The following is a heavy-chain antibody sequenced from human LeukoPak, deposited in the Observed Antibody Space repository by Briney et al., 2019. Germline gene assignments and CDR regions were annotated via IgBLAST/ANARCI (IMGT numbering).Heavy chain of an antibody. CDR2: IGSAGDT. CDR3: ARGVTNLVDP. D-gene: IGHD4-23*01. V-gene: IGHV3-13*01. J-gene: IGHJ5*02. CDR1: GFTFSRYD. Sequence: GGSLRLSCAASGFTFSRYDMHWVRQATGKGLEWVSTIGSAGDTYYSDSVKGRFTISREKAKNSLYLQMNSLRAGDTAVYYCARGVTNLVDPWGQGTLVTVSS.